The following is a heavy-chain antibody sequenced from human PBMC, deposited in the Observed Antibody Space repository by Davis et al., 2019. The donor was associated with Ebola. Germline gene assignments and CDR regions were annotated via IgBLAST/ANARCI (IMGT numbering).Heavy chain of an antibody. CDR2: ISGSGGST. CDR1: GFTFSSSV. Sequence: GESLKISCAASGFTFSSSVMSWVRQAPGKGLEWVSGISGSGGSTYYADSVKGRFTISRDNSKNTLYVQMNSLRAEDTAVYYCARDRKVYTYWGQGTPVTVSS. CDR3: ARDRKVYTY. V-gene: IGHV3-23*01. J-gene: IGHJ4*02.